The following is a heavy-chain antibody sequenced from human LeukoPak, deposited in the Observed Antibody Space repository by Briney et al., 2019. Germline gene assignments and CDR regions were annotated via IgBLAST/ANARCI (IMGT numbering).Heavy chain of an antibody. J-gene: IGHJ4*02. D-gene: IGHD6-19*01. CDR1: GGSISSSSYY. Sequence: SETLSLTCTVSGGSISSSSYYWGWIRHPPRKGLEWGGSIYYSGSTYYNPSLKSRVTISVDTSKNQFSLKLSSVTAADTAVYYCARWVGLQAVAGDAGFDYWGQGTLVSVSS. CDR2: IYYSGST. CDR3: ARWVGLQAVAGDAGFDY. V-gene: IGHV4-39*01.